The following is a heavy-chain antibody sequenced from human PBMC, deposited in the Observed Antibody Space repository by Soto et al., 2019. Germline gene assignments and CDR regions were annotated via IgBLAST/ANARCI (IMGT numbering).Heavy chain of an antibody. V-gene: IGHV4-59*01. CDR1: GGSISSYY. CDR2: IYYSGST. J-gene: IGHJ4*02. CDR3: ASPPEX. Sequence: SETLSLTCTVSGGSISSYYWSWIRQPPGKGLEWIGYIYYSGSTNCNPSLKSRVTISVDTSKKKVSLKLSSVTAAETAVYYCASPPEXWGQGTLVTVSX.